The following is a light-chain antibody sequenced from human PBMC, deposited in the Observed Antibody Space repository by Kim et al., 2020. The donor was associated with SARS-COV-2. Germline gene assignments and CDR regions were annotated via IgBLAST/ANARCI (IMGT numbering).Light chain of an antibody. V-gene: IGKV1-5*03. Sequence: ASVGDRVTITCRASQSISIWLAWYQQKPGKAPNLLIYKASTLESGVPSRFSGSGSGTEFTLTISSLQPDDFATYYCQQYKNYPLTFGGGTKVDIK. CDR1: QSISIW. J-gene: IGKJ4*01. CDR3: QQYKNYPLT. CDR2: KAS.